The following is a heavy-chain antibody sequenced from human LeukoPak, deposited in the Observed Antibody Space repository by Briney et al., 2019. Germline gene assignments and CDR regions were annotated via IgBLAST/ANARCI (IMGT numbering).Heavy chain of an antibody. D-gene: IGHD3-3*01. CDR3: AREFDFWSGYYTGSNWFDP. J-gene: IGHJ5*02. CDR2: IHYTGST. CDR1: GGSINNYY. V-gene: IGHV4-59*01. Sequence: SETLSLTCTVSGGSINNYYWSWIRQPPGKGLEWIGFIHYTGSTNYNPSLKSRVTISVDTSKNQFSLKLSSVTAADTAVYYCAREFDFWSGYYTGSNWFDPWGQGTLVTVSS.